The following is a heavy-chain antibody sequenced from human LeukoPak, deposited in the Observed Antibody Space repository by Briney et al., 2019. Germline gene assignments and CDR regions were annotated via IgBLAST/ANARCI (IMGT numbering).Heavy chain of an antibody. CDR1: GYTFTSYD. V-gene: IGHV1-8*01. Sequence: ASVKVSCKASGYTFTSYDINWVRQATGQGLELMGWMNPNSGNTGYAQKFQGRVTMTRNTPISTAYMELSSLRSEDTAVYYCARGRDIVVVPAATHYMDVWGKGTTVTVSS. CDR2: MNPNSGNT. J-gene: IGHJ6*03. CDR3: ARGRDIVVVPAATHYMDV. D-gene: IGHD2-2*01.